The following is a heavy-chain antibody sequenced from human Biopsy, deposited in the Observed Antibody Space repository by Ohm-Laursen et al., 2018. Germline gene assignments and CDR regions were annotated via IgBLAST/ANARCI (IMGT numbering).Heavy chain of an antibody. J-gene: IGHJ5*02. CDR2: IIPFPNVA. CDR3: ARGEGSSWFDP. Sequence: ASVKVSCKASGASFTSYAIGWVRQAPGPGLGWMGGIIPFPNVATYAQKVQGRITITADESTSTAYMELSSLTADDTAVYFCARGEGSSWFDPWGHGTLVTVSS. V-gene: IGHV1-69*10. D-gene: IGHD1-26*01. CDR1: GASFTSYA.